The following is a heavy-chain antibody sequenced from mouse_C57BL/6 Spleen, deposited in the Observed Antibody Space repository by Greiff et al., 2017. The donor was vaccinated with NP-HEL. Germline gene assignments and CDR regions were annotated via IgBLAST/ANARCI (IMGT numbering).Heavy chain of an antibody. CDR2: IYPGSGST. Sequence: QVQLQQPGAELVKPGASVKMSCKASGYTFTSYWITWVKQRPGQGLEWIGDIYPGSGSTNYNEKFKSKATLTVDTSSSTAYMQLSSLTSEDSAVYYGARGGDYDGGLYAMDYWGQGTSVTVSS. D-gene: IGHD2-4*01. CDR3: ARGGDYDGGLYAMDY. J-gene: IGHJ4*01. CDR1: GYTFTSYW. V-gene: IGHV1-55*01.